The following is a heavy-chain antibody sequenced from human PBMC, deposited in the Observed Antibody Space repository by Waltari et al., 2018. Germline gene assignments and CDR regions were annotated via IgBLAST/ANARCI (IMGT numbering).Heavy chain of an antibody. CDR3: ARDGFSYGSGSYSY. Sequence: EVQLVESGGRLIQHGGSVRLSCAAYGFNVRGNDMSWVSQAPGKGLEWVSVIYSGGSTYYADSVKGRFTISRDNSKNTLYLQMNSLRAEDTAVYYCARDGFSYGSGSYSYWGQGTLVTVSS. CDR2: IYSGGST. D-gene: IGHD3-10*01. J-gene: IGHJ4*02. V-gene: IGHV3-53*01. CDR1: GFNVRGND.